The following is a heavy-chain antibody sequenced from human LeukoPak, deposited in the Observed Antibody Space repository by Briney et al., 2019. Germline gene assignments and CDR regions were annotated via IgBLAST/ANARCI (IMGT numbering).Heavy chain of an antibody. J-gene: IGHJ4*02. V-gene: IGHV3-66*04. CDR2: IYSGGST. CDR3: ARHIPGYSSSLGY. CDR1: GFTVSSNY. D-gene: IGHD6-13*01. Sequence: PGGSLRLSCAASGFTVSSNYMSWVRQAPGKGLEWVSVIYSGGSTYYADSVKGRFTISRDDSKNTLYLQMNSLRAEDTAVYYCARHIPGYSSSLGYWGQGTLVTVSS.